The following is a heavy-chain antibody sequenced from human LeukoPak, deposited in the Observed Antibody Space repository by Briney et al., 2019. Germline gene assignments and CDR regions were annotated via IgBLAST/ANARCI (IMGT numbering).Heavy chain of an antibody. V-gene: IGHV3-13*01. Sequence: GGSLRLSCAASGLSFSSYDMHWVRQATGKGLEWVSAIGTKGDTYYSDSVRGRFTISRENGKNSLHLQMNSLRAGDTAVYYCAREMSDTVTWGWYFDLWGRGTLVTVSS. J-gene: IGHJ2*01. D-gene: IGHD4-17*01. CDR2: IGTKGDT. CDR1: GLSFSSYD. CDR3: AREMSDTVTWGWYFDL.